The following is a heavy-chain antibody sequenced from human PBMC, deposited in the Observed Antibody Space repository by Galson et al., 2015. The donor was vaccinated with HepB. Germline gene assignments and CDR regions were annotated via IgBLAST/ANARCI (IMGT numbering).Heavy chain of an antibody. J-gene: IGHJ4*02. D-gene: IGHD6-19*01. CDR2: ISNDGSNK. CDR1: GFTFSSYG. CDR3: AKEAGGSGWFYFDY. Sequence: SLRLSCAASGFTFSSYGMHWVRQAPGKGLEWVAFISNDGSNKYYGDSVKGRFTISGDNSKNTLQMNSLRTEDSAVYYCAKEAGGSGWFYFDYWGQGALVTVSS. V-gene: IGHV3-30*18.